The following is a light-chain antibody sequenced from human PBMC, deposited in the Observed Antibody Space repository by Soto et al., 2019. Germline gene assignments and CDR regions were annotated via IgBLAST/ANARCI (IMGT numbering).Light chain of an antibody. CDR3: SSNAGSNNLV. CDR2: EVS. V-gene: IGLV2-8*01. CDR1: NSYVVDYNY. Sequence: QSALTHPPSASGTPGHSVTIPFTGTNSYVVDYNYVSWYQQHPGKAPKLIIYEVSRRPSGVPDRFSGSKSGNTASLTVSGLQAEDEADYYCSSNAGSNNLVFGGGTKVTVL. J-gene: IGLJ2*01.